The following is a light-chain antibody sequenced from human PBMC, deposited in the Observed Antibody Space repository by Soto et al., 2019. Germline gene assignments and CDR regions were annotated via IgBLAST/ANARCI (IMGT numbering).Light chain of an antibody. Sequence: DIQMTQSPSSLSASVGDRVTITCRASQIISTYLNWYRQRAGLAPRLLIYAASSLQSGVPPRFSGSGSGTDFTLTNSSLQPEDFATHFCQQTYSAPPTLGQGTK. CDR3: QQTYSAPPT. CDR1: QIISTY. V-gene: IGKV1-39*01. J-gene: IGKJ1*01. CDR2: AAS.